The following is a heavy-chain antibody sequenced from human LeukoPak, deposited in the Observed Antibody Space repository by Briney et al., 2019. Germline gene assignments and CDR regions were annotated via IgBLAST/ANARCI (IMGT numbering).Heavy chain of an antibody. CDR3: AREDGGVGYFDY. V-gene: IGHV3-30-3*01. CDR2: ISYDGSNK. D-gene: IGHD3-16*01. Sequence: PGRSLRLSCAASGFTFSSYAMHWVRQAPGKGLEWVAVISYDGSNKYYADSVKGRFTISRDNSKNTLYLQMNSLRAEDTAVYHCAREDGGVGYFDYWGQGTLVTVSS. CDR1: GFTFSSYA. J-gene: IGHJ4*02.